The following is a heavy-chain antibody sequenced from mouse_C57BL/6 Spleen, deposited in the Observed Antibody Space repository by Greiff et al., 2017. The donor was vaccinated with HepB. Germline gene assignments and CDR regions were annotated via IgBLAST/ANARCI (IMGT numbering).Heavy chain of an antibody. J-gene: IGHJ3*01. CDR2: ISSGSSTI. Sequence: EVQGVESGGGLVKPGGSLKLSCAASGFTFSDYGMHWVRQAPEKGLEWVAYISSGSSTIYYADTVKGRFTISRDKAKTTLCLQMTSLRSEDTAMYYCAREDGAYWGQGTLVTVSA. CDR1: GFTFSDYG. V-gene: IGHV5-17*01. D-gene: IGHD2-3*01. CDR3: AREDGAY.